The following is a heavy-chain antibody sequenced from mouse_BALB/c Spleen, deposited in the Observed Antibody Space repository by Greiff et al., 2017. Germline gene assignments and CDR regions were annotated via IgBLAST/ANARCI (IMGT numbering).Heavy chain of an antibody. J-gene: IGHJ1*01. V-gene: IGHV2-2*02. Sequence: VQLQQSGPGLVQPSQSLSITCTVSGFSLTSYGVHWVRQSPGKGLEWLGVIWSGGSTDYNAAFISRLSISKDNSKSQVFFKMNSLQANDTAIYYCARKNGYDRYFDVWGAGTTVTVSS. CDR3: ARKNGYDRYFDV. CDR2: IWSGGST. D-gene: IGHD2-14*01. CDR1: GFSLTSYG.